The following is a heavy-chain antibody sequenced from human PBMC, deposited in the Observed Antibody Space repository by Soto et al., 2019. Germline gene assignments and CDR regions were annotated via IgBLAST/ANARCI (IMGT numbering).Heavy chain of an antibody. CDR2: INPNSGGT. CDR1: GYTFTGYY. V-gene: IGHV1-2*04. J-gene: IGHJ6*02. D-gene: IGHD3-22*01. Sequence: ASVRVSCKASGYTFTGYYMHWVRQAPGQGLEWMGWINPNSGGTNYAQKFQGWVTMTRDTSISTAYMELSRLRSDDTAVYYCARDKPPVLLCMDSSGYPRHGTDVSRPGTTVTV. CDR3: ARDKPPVLLCMDSSGYPRHGTDV.